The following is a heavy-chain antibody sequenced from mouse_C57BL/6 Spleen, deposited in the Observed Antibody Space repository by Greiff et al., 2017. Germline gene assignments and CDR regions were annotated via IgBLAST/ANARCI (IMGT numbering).Heavy chain of an antibody. Sequence: QVQLKESGAELVKPGASVKISCKASGYAFSSYWMNWVKQRHGKGLEWIGQIYPGDGDTNYNGKFKGKATLTAAKSSSTAHMQLSSLYSEDSAVYFCARGMGYYYGSSPYWYFEVWGTGTTVTVSS. J-gene: IGHJ1*03. CDR1: GYAFSSYW. CDR2: IYPGDGDT. CDR3: ARGMGYYYGSSPYWYFEV. D-gene: IGHD1-1*01. V-gene: IGHV1-80*01.